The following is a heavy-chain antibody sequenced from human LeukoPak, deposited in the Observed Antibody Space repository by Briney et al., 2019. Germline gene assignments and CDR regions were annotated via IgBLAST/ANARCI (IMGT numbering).Heavy chain of an antibody. D-gene: IGHD2-2*03. CDR3: ARVDNSYYYYYMDV. CDR1: GYTFTSYY. V-gene: IGHV1-46*01. J-gene: IGHJ6*03. CDR2: INPSGGST. Sequence: GASVKVSCKASGYTFTSYYMHWVRQAPGQGLEWMGIINPSGGSTSYAQKFQGRVTMTRDTSISTAYMELSRLRSDDTAVYYCARVDNSYYYYYMDVWGKGTTVTVSS.